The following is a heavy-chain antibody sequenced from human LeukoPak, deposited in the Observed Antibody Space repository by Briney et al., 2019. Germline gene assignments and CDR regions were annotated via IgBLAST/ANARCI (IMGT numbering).Heavy chain of an antibody. CDR3: GKSNGYCSGGNCYSNY. J-gene: IGHJ4*02. V-gene: IGHV3-30*18. CDR2: ISYDGKNQ. CDR1: GFTFSSYG. D-gene: IGHD2-15*01. Sequence: GGSLRLSCAASGFTFSSYGMHWVRQAPGKGLEWVAVISYDGKNQYYADSVKGRFTISRDSSKNTLYLQMNSLRVEDTAVYYCGKSNGYCSGGNCYSNYWGQGTLVTVSS.